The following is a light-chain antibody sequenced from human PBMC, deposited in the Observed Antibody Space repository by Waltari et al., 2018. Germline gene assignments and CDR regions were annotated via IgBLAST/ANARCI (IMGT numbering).Light chain of an antibody. CDR1: QRISMF. J-gene: IGKJ4*01. V-gene: IGKV1-39*01. Sequence: DIQLTQSPPSLSASVGDRVTITCRASQRISMFLNWYQQKPGKAPNLLIYGAYSLQRGVPSRFSGSGSGTDFTLTISSLHPEDFATYYCQQTYSTHLTFGGGTKVEIK. CDR2: GAY. CDR3: QQTYSTHLT.